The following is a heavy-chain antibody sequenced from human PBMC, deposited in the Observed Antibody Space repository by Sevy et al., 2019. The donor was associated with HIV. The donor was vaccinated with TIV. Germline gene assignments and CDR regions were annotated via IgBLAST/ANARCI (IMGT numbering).Heavy chain of an antibody. Sequence: GGSLRLSCAASGFTFSSYGMHWVRQAPGKGLEWVAVISYDGSNKYYADSVKGRFTISRDNSKNTLYLQMNSLRAEDTAVYYCAKPGFWSGPAAHYFDYWGQGTLVTVS. J-gene: IGHJ4*02. CDR1: GFTFSSYG. D-gene: IGHD3-3*01. CDR2: ISYDGSNK. CDR3: AKPGFWSGPAAHYFDY. V-gene: IGHV3-30*18.